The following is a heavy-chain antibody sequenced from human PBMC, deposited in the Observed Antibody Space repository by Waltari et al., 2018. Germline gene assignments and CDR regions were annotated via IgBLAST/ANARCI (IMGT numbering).Heavy chain of an antibody. CDR1: GFTYSMYW. J-gene: IGHJ2*01. D-gene: IGHD4-17*01. CDR3: ARGARRTTVTTGWWYFDL. Sequence: EVQLVESGGGLVQPGGSLRLSCAASGFTYSMYWMHWVRQAPGKGLVWVSRSKSDGSSTSYADSGKGRFTISKDNAKNTVYLQMNSLRAEDTAIYYCARGARRTTVTTGWWYFDLWGRGTLVTVSS. CDR2: SKSDGSST. V-gene: IGHV3-74*01.